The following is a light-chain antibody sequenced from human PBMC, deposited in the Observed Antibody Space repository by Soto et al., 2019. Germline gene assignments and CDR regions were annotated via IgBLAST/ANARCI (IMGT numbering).Light chain of an antibody. V-gene: IGKV1-12*01. CDR2: SAS. CDR1: PSINKW. Sequence: DTEMTQSPSSVSASVGDRITITCRARPSINKWLAWYQQKPGKAPKLLIHSASTLHVGVPSRFSGSGSGTDFTLTINGLQPEDFATYYCQQSNSFPYPFGPGTKGDIK. CDR3: QQSNSFPYP. J-gene: IGKJ3*01.